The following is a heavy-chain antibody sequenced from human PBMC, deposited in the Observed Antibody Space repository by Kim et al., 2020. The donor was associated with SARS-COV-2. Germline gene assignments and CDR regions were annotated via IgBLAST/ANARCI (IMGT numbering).Heavy chain of an antibody. Sequence: GRFTISRDNSKNTLYLQMNSLRAEDTAVYYCAKDPTVDYGDYVRGYYFDYWGQGTLVTVSS. J-gene: IGHJ4*02. CDR3: AKDPTVDYGDYVRGYYFDY. D-gene: IGHD4-17*01. V-gene: IGHV3-23*01.